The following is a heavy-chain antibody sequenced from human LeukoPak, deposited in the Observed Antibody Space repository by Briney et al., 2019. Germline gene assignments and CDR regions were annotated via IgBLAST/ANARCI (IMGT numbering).Heavy chain of an antibody. J-gene: IGHJ4*02. D-gene: IGHD1-14*01. CDR2: IYHTGGA. Sequence: PSETLSLTCAVSGVPIASHSWWSWVRQPPGKGLEWIGEIYHTGGANYKPSLKSRVTMSVDTSNNHFSLKLTSVTAADTAVYFCAYNRDFALDNWGQGTLVTVSS. V-gene: IGHV4/OR15-8*01. CDR3: AYNRDFALDN. CDR1: GVPIASHSW.